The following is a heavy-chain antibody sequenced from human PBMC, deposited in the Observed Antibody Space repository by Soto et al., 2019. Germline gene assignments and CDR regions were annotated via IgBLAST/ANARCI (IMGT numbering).Heavy chain of an antibody. CDR2: INHSGST. V-gene: IGHV4-34*01. Sequence: QVQLQQWGAGLLKPSETLSLTCAVYGGSFSGYYWSWIRQPPGKGLEWIGEINHSGSTNYNPSLKSRVTISVDTSKNQFSLKLSSVTGADTAVYYCARVRSYCSSTSCLNWFDPWGQGTLVTVSS. CDR1: GGSFSGYY. D-gene: IGHD2-2*01. CDR3: ARVRSYCSSTSCLNWFDP. J-gene: IGHJ5*02.